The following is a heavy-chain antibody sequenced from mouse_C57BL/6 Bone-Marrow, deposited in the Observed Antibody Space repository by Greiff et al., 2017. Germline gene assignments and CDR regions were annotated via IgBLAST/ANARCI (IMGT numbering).Heavy chain of an antibody. J-gene: IGHJ3*01. V-gene: IGHV2-9-1*01. Sequence: QVQLMESGPGLVAPSQSLSITCTVSGFSLTSYAISWVRQPPGTGLEWLGVIWTGEATNDNSALNSRLSIIQDNSKSQVFLKMNRLQTDDTARYYCARNANWESVFAYWGQGTLVTVSA. CDR1: GFSLTSYA. CDR3: ARNANWESVFAY. D-gene: IGHD4-1*01. CDR2: IWTGEAT.